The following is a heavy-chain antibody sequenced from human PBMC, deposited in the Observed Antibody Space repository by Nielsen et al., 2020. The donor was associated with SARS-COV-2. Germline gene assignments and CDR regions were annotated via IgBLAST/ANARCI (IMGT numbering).Heavy chain of an antibody. CDR3: AREYSSSPGAFDI. CDR1: GGSISRYY. CDR2: IYCSGAT. D-gene: IGHD6-6*01. V-gene: IGHV4-59*01. Sequence: SETLSLTCTVSGGSISRYYWSWIWQPPGKGLEWIAYIYCSGATNYNPSLKSRVTISADTSKNQFSLKLRSVTAADTAVYYCAREYSSSPGAFDIWGQGTMVTVSS. J-gene: IGHJ3*02.